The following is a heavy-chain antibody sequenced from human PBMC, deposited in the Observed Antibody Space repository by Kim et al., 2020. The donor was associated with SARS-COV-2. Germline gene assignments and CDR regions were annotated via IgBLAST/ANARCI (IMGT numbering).Heavy chain of an antibody. J-gene: IGHJ3*01. Sequence: GGSLRLSCTTSGFTFSSYAMSWVRQAPGKGLEWVSTISGSGVNTHYSDSVKGRFTVSRDNSQNTLSLQMKSLRGDNTAMYFCAKHDFSVTYLSDAFDFWG. V-gene: IGHV3-23*01. D-gene: IGHD1-26*01. CDR1: GFTFSSYA. CDR2: ISGSGVNT. CDR3: AKHDFSVTYLSDAFDF.